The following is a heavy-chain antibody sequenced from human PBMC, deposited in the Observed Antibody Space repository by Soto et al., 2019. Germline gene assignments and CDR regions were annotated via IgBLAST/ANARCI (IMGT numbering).Heavy chain of an antibody. J-gene: IGHJ5*02. Sequence: QVQLVQSGAEVKKPGSSVKVSCKASGGTFSSYTISWVRQAPGQGLEWMGRIIPILGIANYAQKFQGRVTITADKSTSTAHMELSSLRSEDTAVYYCARVWRDYQRWFDPWGQGSLVTVSS. D-gene: IGHD4-17*01. CDR2: IIPILGIA. V-gene: IGHV1-69*02. CDR1: GGTFSSYT. CDR3: ARVWRDYQRWFDP.